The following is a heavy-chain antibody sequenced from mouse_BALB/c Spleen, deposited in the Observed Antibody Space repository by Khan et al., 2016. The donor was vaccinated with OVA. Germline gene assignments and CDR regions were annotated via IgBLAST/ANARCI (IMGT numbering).Heavy chain of an antibody. CDR1: GYTFTSYW. CDR2: INPTSGYT. J-gene: IGHJ2*01. Sequence: QIQFVQSGAELAKPGASVKMSCTASGYTFTSYWMHWIKQRPGQGLEWIGYINPTSGYTDYNQKFKDKATLTADKSSSTAYLQLSSLTSDDSAVFYGGRDRIRYWGQGTALTVSS. CDR3: GRDRIRY. V-gene: IGHV1-7*01. D-gene: IGHD2-14*01.